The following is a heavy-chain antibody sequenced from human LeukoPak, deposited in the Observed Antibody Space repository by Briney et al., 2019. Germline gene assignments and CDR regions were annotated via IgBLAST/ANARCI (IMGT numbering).Heavy chain of an antibody. D-gene: IGHD6-6*01. V-gene: IGHV1-8*03. CDR3: ARRSYSSSASAFDY. CDR2: MNPNSGNT. J-gene: IGHJ4*02. Sequence: ASVKVSCKASGYTFTSYDINWVRQATGQGLEWMGWMNPNSGNTGYAQKFQGRVTITRNTSISTAYMELSSLRSEDTAVYYCARRSYSSSASAFDYWGQGTLVTVSS. CDR1: GYTFTSYD.